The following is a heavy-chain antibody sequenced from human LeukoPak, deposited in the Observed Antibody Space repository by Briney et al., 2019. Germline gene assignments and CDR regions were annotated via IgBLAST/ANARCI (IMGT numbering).Heavy chain of an antibody. CDR2: IKTETDGETT. CDR1: GFTFRSAW. V-gene: IGHV3-15*01. CDR3: TTQALLYYGLDV. D-gene: IGHD2-15*01. Sequence: PGGSLRLSCAASGFTFRSAWMSWVRQAPGKGLEWVGRIKTETDGETTDFAAPVKGRFTISRDDSNNTLYLQMSSLKTEDTAVYFCTTQALLYYGLDVWGKGTTVTVSS. J-gene: IGHJ6*04.